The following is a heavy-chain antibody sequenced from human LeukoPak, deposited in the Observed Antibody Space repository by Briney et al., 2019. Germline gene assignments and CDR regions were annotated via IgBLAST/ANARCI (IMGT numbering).Heavy chain of an antibody. Sequence: PGGSLRLSCAASGFTFSKYWMHWVRQGPGKGLVWVSRIYIDRISTTYADSVKGRFTISRDNAKNTLYLQMNSLRAEDTAVYYCVTGQLDSLYYFDYWGQGTLVTVSS. CDR1: GFTFSKYW. CDR2: IYIDRIST. J-gene: IGHJ4*02. CDR3: VTGQLDSLYYFDY. D-gene: IGHD1-1*01. V-gene: IGHV3-74*01.